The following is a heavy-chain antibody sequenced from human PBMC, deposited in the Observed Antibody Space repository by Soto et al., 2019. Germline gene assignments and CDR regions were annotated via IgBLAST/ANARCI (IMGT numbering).Heavy chain of an antibody. CDR1: GFTFSSYS. Sequence: EVQLVESGGGLVQPGGSLRLSCAASGFTFSSYSMNWLRQAPGKGLEWVSYISSSSSTIYYADSVKGRFTISSDIAKNSLYLQMKRLLDADTAVYYCVSELAAINWFDPWAQGVLLTVAS. V-gene: IGHV3-48*02. CDR3: VSELAAINWFDP. CDR2: ISSSSSTI. D-gene: IGHD1-1*01. J-gene: IGHJ5*02.